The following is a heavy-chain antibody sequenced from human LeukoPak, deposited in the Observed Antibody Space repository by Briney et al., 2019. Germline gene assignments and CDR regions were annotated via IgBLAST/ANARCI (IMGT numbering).Heavy chain of an antibody. D-gene: IGHD2-2*02. CDR2: ISGSGGST. Sequence: LPGGPLRLSCAASGFTFSSYAMSWVRQAPGKGLEWVSAISGSGGSTYDADSVKGRFTISRDNSKNTLYLQMNSLRAEDTAVYYCAKDRRYGSSTSCYTHLYYYYYYMDVWGKGTTVTVSS. CDR3: AKDRRYGSSTSCYTHLYYYYYYMDV. V-gene: IGHV3-23*01. J-gene: IGHJ6*03. CDR1: GFTFSSYA.